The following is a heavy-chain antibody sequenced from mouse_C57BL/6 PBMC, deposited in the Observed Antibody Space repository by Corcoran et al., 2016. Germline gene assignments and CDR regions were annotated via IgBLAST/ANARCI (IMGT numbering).Heavy chain of an antibody. Sequence: QVQLKQSGAELVRPGASVKLSCKASGYTFTDYYINWVKQRPGQGLEWIARIYPGSGNTYYNEKFKGKATLTAEKSSSTAYMQLSSLTSEDSAVYFCARDGYYPWDAMDYWGQGTSVTVSS. CDR3: ARDGYYPWDAMDY. CDR2: IYPGSGNT. CDR1: GYTFTDYY. V-gene: IGHV1-76*01. J-gene: IGHJ4*01. D-gene: IGHD2-3*01.